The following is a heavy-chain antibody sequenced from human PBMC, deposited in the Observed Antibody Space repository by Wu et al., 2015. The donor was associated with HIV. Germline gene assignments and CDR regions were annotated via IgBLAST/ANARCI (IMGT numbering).Heavy chain of an antibody. CDR1: GYTFTSYD. D-gene: IGHD3-10*01. J-gene: IGHJ4*02. V-gene: IGHV1-8*01. Sequence: QVQLVQSGAEVKKPGASVKVSCKASGYTFTSYDINWVRQATGQGLEWMGWMNPNSGNTGYAQKFQGRVTMTRNTSISTAYMELRSLSSEDTAVYYCTRGRLLYYGSGYYFDYWGPGEPWSPVSS. CDR3: TRGRLLYYGSGYYFDY. CDR2: MNPNSGNT.